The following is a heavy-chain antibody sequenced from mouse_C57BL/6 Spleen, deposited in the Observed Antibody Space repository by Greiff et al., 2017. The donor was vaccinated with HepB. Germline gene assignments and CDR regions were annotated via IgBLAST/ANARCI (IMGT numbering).Heavy chain of an antibody. V-gene: IGHV1-52*01. J-gene: IGHJ2*01. CDR3: ARGAYYYGSSDFDY. D-gene: IGHD1-1*01. CDR2: IDPSDSET. Sequence: VQLQQPGAELVRPGSSVKLSCKASGYTFTSYWMHWVKQRPIQGLEWIGNIDPSDSETHYNQKFKDKATLTVDKSSSTAYMQLSSLTSEDSAVYYCARGAYYYGSSDFDYWGQGTTLTVSS. CDR1: GYTFTSYW.